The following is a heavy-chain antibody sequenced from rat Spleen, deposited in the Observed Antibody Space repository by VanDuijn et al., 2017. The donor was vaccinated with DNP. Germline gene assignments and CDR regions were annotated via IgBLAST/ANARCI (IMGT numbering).Heavy chain of an antibody. CDR2: ISTGRGTT. J-gene: IGHJ2*01. CDR3: ARQSNWVDY. Sequence: EVQLVESGGDLVQSGRSLKVSCAASGFTFSDYNMAWVRQAPTTGLEWVASISTGRGTTYYRESVKGRLTISRDNAKSSLYLQMNSLKSEDTATYYCARQSNWVDYWGQGVMVTVSS. D-gene: IGHD5-1*01. CDR1: GFTFSDYN. V-gene: IGHV5S23*01.